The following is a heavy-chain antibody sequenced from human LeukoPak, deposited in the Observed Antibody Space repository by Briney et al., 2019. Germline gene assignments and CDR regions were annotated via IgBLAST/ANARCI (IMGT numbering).Heavy chain of an antibody. CDR1: GGSISSGGYY. J-gene: IGHJ4*02. D-gene: IGHD5-18*01. CDR3: ARGTRIQLWPYFDY. Sequence: SETLSLTCTVSGGSISSGGYYWSWIRQHPGKGLEWIGYIYYSGSTYYNPSLKSRITISVDTSKNQFSLKLSSVTAADTAVYYCARGTRIQLWPYFDYWGQGTLVTVSS. CDR2: IYYSGST. V-gene: IGHV4-31*03.